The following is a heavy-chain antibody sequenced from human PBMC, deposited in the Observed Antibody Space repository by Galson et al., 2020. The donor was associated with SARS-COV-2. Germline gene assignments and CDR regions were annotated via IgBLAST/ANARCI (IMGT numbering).Heavy chain of an antibody. J-gene: IGHJ4*02. CDR3: AKWGAYYDILTGYSYFDY. D-gene: IGHD3-9*01. Sequence: GESLKISCKGSGYSFTNYWIGWVRQKPGKGLEWMGIIYPRDSETRYSPSFQGRVTISVDKTISTAFLQWSSLKASDTATYYCAKWGAYYDILTGYSYFDYWGQGTLVTVSS. CDR2: IYPRDSET. CDR1: GYSFTNYW. V-gene: IGHV5-51*01.